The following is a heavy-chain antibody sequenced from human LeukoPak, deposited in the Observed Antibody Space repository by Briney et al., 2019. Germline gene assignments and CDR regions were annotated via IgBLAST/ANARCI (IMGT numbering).Heavy chain of an antibody. V-gene: IGHV4-30-4*01. J-gene: IGHJ4*02. CDR1: GGSISSGDYY. CDR3: ARGNLHYGDYVF. D-gene: IGHD4-17*01. CDR2: IYYSGST. Sequence: SETLSLTCTVSGGSISSGDYYWSWIRQPPGKGLEWIGYIYYSGSTYYNPSLKSRVTISVDTSKNQFSLKLSSVTAADTAVYYCARGNLHYGDYVFWGQGTLVTVSP.